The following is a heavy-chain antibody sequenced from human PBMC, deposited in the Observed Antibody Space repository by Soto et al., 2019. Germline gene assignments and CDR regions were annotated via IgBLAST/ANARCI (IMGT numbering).Heavy chain of an antibody. V-gene: IGHV3-23*01. CDR3: AKEMVRGAAPYHYYGMHV. D-gene: IGHD3-10*01. CDR2: ISVSEDGT. Sequence: PGGSLRLSCAAPGLIFDTFAMIWVRQAPGKGLDWVSRISVSEDGTYYADSVKGRFTISRDNSQNMLYLQMSSLRAEDTAVYYCAKEMVRGAAPYHYYGMHVWGQEITVTVXS. CDR1: GLIFDTFA. J-gene: IGHJ6*02.